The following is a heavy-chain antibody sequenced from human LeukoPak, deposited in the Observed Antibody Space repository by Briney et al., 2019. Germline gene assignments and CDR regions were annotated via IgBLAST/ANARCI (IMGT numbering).Heavy chain of an antibody. D-gene: IGHD6-13*01. J-gene: IGHJ5*02. CDR2: ISSSGSTI. Sequence: GGSLRLSFAASGFTFSDYYMSWIRQAPGKGLEWVSYISSSGSTIYYADSVKGRFTISRDNAKNSLYLQMNSLRAEDTAVYYCARAIKSIAAAEDWFDPWGQGTLVTVSS. V-gene: IGHV3-11*01. CDR1: GFTFSDYY. CDR3: ARAIKSIAAAEDWFDP.